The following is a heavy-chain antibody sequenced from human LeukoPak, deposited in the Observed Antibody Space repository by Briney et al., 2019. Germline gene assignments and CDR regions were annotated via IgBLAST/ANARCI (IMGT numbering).Heavy chain of an antibody. V-gene: IGHV3-23*01. J-gene: IGHJ4*02. Sequence: GGSLRLSCAASGFTFSSYAMSWVRQAPGKGLEWVSAISGSGGSTYYADSVKGRFTISRDSSKNTLYLQMNSLRAEDTAVYYCAKDDYYDSSGYYPFDYWGQGTLVTVSS. D-gene: IGHD3-22*01. CDR3: AKDDYYDSSGYYPFDY. CDR1: GFTFSSYA. CDR2: ISGSGGST.